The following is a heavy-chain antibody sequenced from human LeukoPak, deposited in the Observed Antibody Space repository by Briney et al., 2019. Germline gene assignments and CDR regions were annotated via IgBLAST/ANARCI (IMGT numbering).Heavy chain of an antibody. CDR1: GFSFSTYA. V-gene: IGHV3-23*01. D-gene: IGHD6-19*01. J-gene: IGHJ4*02. CDR3: AKSRYTRGWLNY. Sequence: GGSLRLSCAASGFSFSTYAMNWARQAPGKGLEWVSIIGASGGSTYYADSVKGRFTISRDNSKNTLYLQMNSLRAEDTAVYYCAKSRYTRGWLNYWGQGTLVTVSS. CDR2: IGASGGST.